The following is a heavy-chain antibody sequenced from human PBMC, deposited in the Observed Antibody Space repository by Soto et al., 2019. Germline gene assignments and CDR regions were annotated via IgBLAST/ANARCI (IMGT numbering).Heavy chain of an antibody. CDR2: IWYDGSNK. V-gene: IGHV3-33*01. CDR1: GFTFSSYG. D-gene: IGHD6-13*01. Sequence: QVQLVESGGGVVQPGRSLRLSCAASGFTFSSYGMHWVRQAPGKGLEWVAVIWYDGSNKYYADSVKGRFTISRDNSKNTLYLQMNSLRAEDTAVYYCATLPQAAAAYYFDYWGHGTLVTVSS. CDR3: ATLPQAAAAYYFDY. J-gene: IGHJ4*01.